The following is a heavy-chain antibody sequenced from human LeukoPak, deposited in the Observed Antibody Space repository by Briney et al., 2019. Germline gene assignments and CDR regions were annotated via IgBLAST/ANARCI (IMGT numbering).Heavy chain of an antibody. V-gene: IGHV1-18*01. CDR3: ARPRTLMTRDAFDI. D-gene: IGHD3-16*01. J-gene: IGHJ3*02. CDR2: ISAYNGNT. Sequence: ASANVSCKASGYTFTSYGINWVRQAPGQGLEWMGWISAYNGNTNYAQLLQGRVTMTTDTSTSTAYMELRSLRSDDTAIYYCARPRTLMTRDAFDIWGQGTMVTVSS. CDR1: GYTFTSYG.